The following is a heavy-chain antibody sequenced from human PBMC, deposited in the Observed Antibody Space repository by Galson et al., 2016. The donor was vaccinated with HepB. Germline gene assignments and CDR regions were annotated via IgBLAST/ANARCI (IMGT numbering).Heavy chain of an antibody. CDR1: GYTFTTYG. CDR2: ISAYNGDT. CDR3: ARSIVGATYYFDY. J-gene: IGHJ4*02. D-gene: IGHD1-26*01. Sequence: SVKVSCKASGYTFTTYGFSWVRQAPGQGLEWMGWISAYNGDTNYAQRLQDRVTMTTDTSTSTDYMELRSLRSDDTAVYYCARSIVGATYYFDYWGQGTLVTVSS. V-gene: IGHV1-18*04.